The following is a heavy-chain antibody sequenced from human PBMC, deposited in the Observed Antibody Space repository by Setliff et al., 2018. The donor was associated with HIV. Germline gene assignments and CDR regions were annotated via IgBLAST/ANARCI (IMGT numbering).Heavy chain of an antibody. CDR2: INSGNGNT. D-gene: IGHD2-2*01. CDR1: GYTFTSYT. V-gene: IGHV1-3*01. CDR3: ARDPEAQIVVVPAYMDV. J-gene: IGHJ6*03. Sequence: ASVKVSCKASGYTFTSYTMHWVRQAPGQRLEWMGWINSGNGNTKYSQKFQGRVTITRDTSASTAYMELSSLRSEDTAVYYCARDPEAQIVVVPAYMDVWGKGTTVTVSS.